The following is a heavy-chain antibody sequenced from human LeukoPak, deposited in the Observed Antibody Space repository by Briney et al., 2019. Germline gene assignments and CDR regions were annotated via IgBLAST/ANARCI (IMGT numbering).Heavy chain of an antibody. Sequence: GGSLRLSCAASGFTFSRYWMNWVRQAPGKGLVWVSRIASDGSSTTYADSVKGRFSISRDNAKNTLYLQMNSLRVEDTAVYYCARGRPHGNDYWGQGTLVTVSS. CDR1: GFTFSRYW. CDR2: IASDGSST. CDR3: ARGRPHGNDY. D-gene: IGHD4-23*01. J-gene: IGHJ4*02. V-gene: IGHV3-74*01.